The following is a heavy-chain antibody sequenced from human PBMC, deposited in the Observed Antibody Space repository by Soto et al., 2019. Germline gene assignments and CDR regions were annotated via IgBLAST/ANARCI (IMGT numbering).Heavy chain of an antibody. Sequence: QVQLVQSGAEVKKPGASVKVSCKASGYTSTSYAMHWVRQAPGQRLEWMGWINAGNGNTKYSQKFQGRVTITRDTSASTAYNELSSRRSEDTDVYYCARVGYDSSGPDYWGQGTLVTVSS. CDR2: INAGNGNT. D-gene: IGHD3-22*01. CDR3: ARVGYDSSGPDY. J-gene: IGHJ4*02. V-gene: IGHV1-3*01. CDR1: GYTSTSYA.